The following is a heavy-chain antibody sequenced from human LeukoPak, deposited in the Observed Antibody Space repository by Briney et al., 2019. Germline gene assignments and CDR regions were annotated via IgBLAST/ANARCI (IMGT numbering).Heavy chain of an antibody. CDR1: GGTFSSYA. CDR3: ACRAGGYKFTTRYYGMDV. V-gene: IGHV1-69*01. Sequence: SVKVSCKASGGTFSSYAISWVRQAPRPGLEWMGGIIPFFGTANYAQKFQGRVTITADDSTSTAYMELSSLRSEDTAVYYCACRAGGYKFTTRYYGMDVWGQGNTVTVSS. D-gene: IGHD5-24*01. CDR2: IIPFFGTA. J-gene: IGHJ6*02.